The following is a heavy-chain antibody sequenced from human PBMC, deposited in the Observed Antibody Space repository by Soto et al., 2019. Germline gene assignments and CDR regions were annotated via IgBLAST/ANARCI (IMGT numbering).Heavy chain of an antibody. D-gene: IGHD3-9*01. CDR1: GGTFSSYA. CDR3: ARDYYDMLTGYYTDNWFDP. V-gene: IGHV1-2*04. J-gene: IGHJ5*02. Sequence: ASVKVSCKASGGTFSSYAISWVRQAPGQGLEWMGWINPNSGGTNYAQKFQGWVTMTRDTSISTAYMELSRLRSDDTAVYYCARDYYDMLTGYYTDNWFDPWGKGTLVTVAS. CDR2: INPNSGGT.